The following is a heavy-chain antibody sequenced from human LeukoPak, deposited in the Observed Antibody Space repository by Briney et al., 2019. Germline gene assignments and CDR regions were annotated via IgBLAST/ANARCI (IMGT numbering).Heavy chain of an antibody. V-gene: IGHV4-31*03. D-gene: IGHD3-22*01. Sequence: SETLSLTCTVSGGSISSGGYYWSWIRQHPGKGLERIGYIYYSGSTYYNPSLKSRVTISVDTSKNQFSLRLSSVTAADTAVYYCARGSYWYYDSSGYPLRAFDIWGQGTMVTVSS. CDR3: ARGSYWYYDSSGYPLRAFDI. CDR1: GGSISSGGYY. CDR2: IYYSGST. J-gene: IGHJ3*02.